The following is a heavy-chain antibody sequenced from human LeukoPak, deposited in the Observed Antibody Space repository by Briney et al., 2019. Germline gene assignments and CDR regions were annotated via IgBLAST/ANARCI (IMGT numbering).Heavy chain of an antibody. CDR3: AKGQYQLLYCFDY. J-gene: IGHJ4*02. CDR1: GFTLSSYA. D-gene: IGHD2-2*02. V-gene: IGHV3-23*01. Sequence: GGSLRLSCAASGFTLSSYAMSWVRQAPGKGLEWVSAISGSGGSTYYADSVKGRFTISRDNSRNTLYLQMNSLRAEDTAVYYCAKGQYQLLYCFDYWGQGTLVTVSS. CDR2: ISGSGGST.